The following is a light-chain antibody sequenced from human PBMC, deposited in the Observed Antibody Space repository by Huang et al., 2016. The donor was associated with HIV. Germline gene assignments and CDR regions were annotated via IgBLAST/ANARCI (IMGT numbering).Light chain of an antibody. J-gene: IGKJ2*01. Sequence: TQSPATLSVSTGERATLSCRASQGIGNKLAWYQVKPGQAPRLLIFDASYRATDVPARFSGGGSDIDFTLTISDLQSEDSAVYYCQQYNRWPRTFGQGTEVEIK. CDR1: QGIGNK. V-gene: IGKV3-15*01. CDR2: DAS. CDR3: QQYNRWPRT.